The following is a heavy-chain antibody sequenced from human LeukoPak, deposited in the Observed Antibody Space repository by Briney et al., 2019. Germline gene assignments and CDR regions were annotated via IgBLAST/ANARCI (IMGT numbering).Heavy chain of an antibody. V-gene: IGHV3-23*01. Sequence: PGGSLRLSCAASGFTFSSYAMSWVRQAQGKGLEWVSAISGSGGSTYYADSVKGRFAISRDNSKNTLYLQMNSLRAEDTAVYYCAKLGVTMIENWFDPWGQGTLVTVSS. J-gene: IGHJ5*02. CDR1: GFTFSSYA. D-gene: IGHD3-22*01. CDR2: ISGSGGST. CDR3: AKLGVTMIENWFDP.